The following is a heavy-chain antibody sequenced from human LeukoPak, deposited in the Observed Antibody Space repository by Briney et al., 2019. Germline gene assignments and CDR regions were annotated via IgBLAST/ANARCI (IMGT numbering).Heavy chain of an antibody. J-gene: IGHJ4*02. D-gene: IGHD2-2*01. V-gene: IGHV3-20*04. CDR1: GFTFDDYG. Sequence: PGGSLRLSCAASGFTFDDYGMSWVRQAPGKGLEWVSGINWNGGSTGYADSVKGRFTISRDNAKSSLYLQMNSLRAEDTALYYCARARGYCSSTSCSLFDYWGQGTLVTVSS. CDR2: INWNGGST. CDR3: ARARGYCSSTSCSLFDY.